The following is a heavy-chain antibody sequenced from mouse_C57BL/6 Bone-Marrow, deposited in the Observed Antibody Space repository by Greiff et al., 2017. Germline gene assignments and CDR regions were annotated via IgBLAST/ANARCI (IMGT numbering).Heavy chain of an antibody. CDR3: ARVNYGNPYYYAMDY. V-gene: IGHV1-53*01. D-gene: IGHD2-1*01. Sequence: VQLQQPGTELVKPGASVKLSCKASGYTFTSYWMPWVKQRPGQGLEWIGNINPSNGGTNYNEKFKSKATLTVDKSSSTAYMQLSSLTSEDSAVYDCARVNYGNPYYYAMDYWGQGTSVTVSS. CDR2: INPSNGGT. CDR1: GYTFTSYW. J-gene: IGHJ4*01.